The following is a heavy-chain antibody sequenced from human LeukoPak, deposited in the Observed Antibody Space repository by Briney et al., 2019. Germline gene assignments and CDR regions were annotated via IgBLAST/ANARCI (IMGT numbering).Heavy chain of an antibody. D-gene: IGHD3-16*02. Sequence: PGGSLRLSCAASGFTVSSNYMSWVRQALGKGLEWVSVIYSGGSTYYADSVKGRFTISRDNSKNTLYLQMNSLRAEDAAVYYCAREIIITFGGVIPTPYWGQGTLVTVSS. V-gene: IGHV3-66*02. CDR3: AREIIITFGGVIPTPY. J-gene: IGHJ4*02. CDR2: IYSGGST. CDR1: GFTVSSNY.